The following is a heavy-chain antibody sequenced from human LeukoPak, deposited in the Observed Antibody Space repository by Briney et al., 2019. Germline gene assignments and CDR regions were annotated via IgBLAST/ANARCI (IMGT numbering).Heavy chain of an antibody. Sequence: GGPLRLSCVASGFTFSSYSLTWFRQTPEKGLAWVSIIGGPGAPTFYADSVEGRFTISRDNSKNTVYLQMNSLRAEDTALYFCARGATRATRHFDLWGRGTLVTVSS. CDR3: ARGATRATRHFDL. V-gene: IGHV3-23*01. J-gene: IGHJ2*01. CDR1: GFTFSSYS. CDR2: IGGPGAPT. D-gene: IGHD2-15*01.